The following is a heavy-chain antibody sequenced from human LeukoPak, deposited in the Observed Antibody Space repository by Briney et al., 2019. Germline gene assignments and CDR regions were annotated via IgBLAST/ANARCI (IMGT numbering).Heavy chain of an antibody. CDR1: GFTFSSYW. Sequence: GSLRLSCAAPGFTFSSYWMHWVRQAPGKGLVWVSRINSDGSSTSYADSVKGRFTISRDNAKNTLYLQMNSLRAEDTAVYYCATTRRDGYNYYFDYWGQGTLVTVSS. CDR2: INSDGSST. CDR3: ATTRRDGYNYYFDY. J-gene: IGHJ4*02. V-gene: IGHV3-74*01. D-gene: IGHD5-24*01.